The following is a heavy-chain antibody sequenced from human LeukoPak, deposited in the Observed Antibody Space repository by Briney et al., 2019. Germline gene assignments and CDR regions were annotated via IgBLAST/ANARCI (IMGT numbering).Heavy chain of an antibody. CDR2: INHSGST. J-gene: IGHJ5*02. D-gene: IGHD3-10*01. CDR3: ARGGLLWFGELLGYNWFDP. Sequence: SETLSLTCAVYGGSFSGYYWSWIRQPPGKGLEWIGEINHSGSTNYNPSLKSRVTISVDTSKNQFSLKLSSVTAADTAVYYCARGGLLWFGELLGYNWFDPWGQGTLVTVSS. CDR1: GGSFSGYY. V-gene: IGHV4-34*01.